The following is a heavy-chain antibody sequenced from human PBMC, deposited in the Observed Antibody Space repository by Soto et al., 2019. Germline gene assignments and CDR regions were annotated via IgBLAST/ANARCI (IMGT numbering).Heavy chain of an antibody. V-gene: IGHV4-39*01. Sequence: QLQLQESGPGLVTPSETLSLTCTVSGGSISSTSYFWAWVRQSPAMGLEWIGSINYRGTTFYIASLNSRATISIDTSKYQFSLRLKSVTAADTAVYYCARLVACSGGSCKFDPWGQGTLVTVSS. CDR3: ARLVACSGGSCKFDP. CDR1: GGSISSTSYF. CDR2: INYRGTT. D-gene: IGHD2-15*01. J-gene: IGHJ5*02.